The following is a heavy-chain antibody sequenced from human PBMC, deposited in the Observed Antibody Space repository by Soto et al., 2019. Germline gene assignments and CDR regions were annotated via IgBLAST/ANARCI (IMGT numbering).Heavy chain of an antibody. CDR1: GYIFSNFG. Sequence: QIQLVQSGPEVRKPGASVKVSCKASGYIFSNFGISWVRQAPGQGLEWMGWISGYNDNTNYAQKFQDRVRMTTDISTSTAHMELTTLRSEDTAVYYCAKAASSWFYYYYGMDVWGQGTTVTVS. J-gene: IGHJ6*02. CDR2: ISGYNDNT. D-gene: IGHD2-2*01. V-gene: IGHV1-18*01. CDR3: AKAASSWFYYYYGMDV.